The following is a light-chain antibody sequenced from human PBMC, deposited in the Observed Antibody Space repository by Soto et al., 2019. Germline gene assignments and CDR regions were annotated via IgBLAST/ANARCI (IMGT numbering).Light chain of an antibody. CDR3: AAWDDSMNGTV. V-gene: IGLV1-44*01. J-gene: IGLJ1*01. CDR2: TNN. Sequence: QSVLTQPPSASGTPGQTVTISCSGSNSNIGLNTVNWYQQLPGTAPKLLIYTNNQRPAGVPDRFSGSKSGTSASLAISGLQSEDEADHYCAAWDDSMNGTVFGTGTKVTVL. CDR1: NSNIGLNT.